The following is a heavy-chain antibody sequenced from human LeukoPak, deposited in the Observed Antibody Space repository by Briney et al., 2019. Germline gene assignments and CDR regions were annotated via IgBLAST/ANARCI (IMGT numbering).Heavy chain of an antibody. D-gene: IGHD2-2*01. Sequence: SETLSLTCAVYGGSFSGYYWSWIRQPPGKGLEWIGEINHSGSTNYNPSLKSRVTISVDTSKNQFSLKLSSVTAADTAVYYCARASYCSSTSCYLVRDYYYYMDVWGKGTTVTVSS. CDR3: ARASYCSSTSCYLVRDYYYYMDV. CDR1: GGSFSGYY. V-gene: IGHV4-34*01. CDR2: INHSGST. J-gene: IGHJ6*03.